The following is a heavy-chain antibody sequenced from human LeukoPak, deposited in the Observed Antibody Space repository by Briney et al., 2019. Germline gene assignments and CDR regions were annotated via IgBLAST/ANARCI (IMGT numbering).Heavy chain of an antibody. D-gene: IGHD6-19*01. J-gene: IGHJ2*01. V-gene: IGHV1-69*02. CDR2: IIPILGIA. Sequence: SVKVSCKASGGTFSSYTISWVRQAPGQGLEWMGRIIPILGIANYAQKFQGRVTITADKSTSTAYMELSSLGPEDTAVYYCAGSRGAVAGSYWYFDLWGRGTLVTVSS. CDR1: GGTFSSYT. CDR3: AGSRGAVAGSYWYFDL.